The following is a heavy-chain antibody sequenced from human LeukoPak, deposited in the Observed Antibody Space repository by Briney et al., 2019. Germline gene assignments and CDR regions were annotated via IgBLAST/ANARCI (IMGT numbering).Heavy chain of an antibody. D-gene: IGHD6-13*01. CDR2: IRSNAIDQ. J-gene: IGHJ4*02. CDR1: GFTFSSYG. Sequence: GGSLRLSCAASGFTFSSYGMHWVRQAPGKGLEWLADIRSNAIDQFYADSVKGRFTISRDNSKNTLYLQMNSLRTDDTAVYYCSKGLGSIPASGFFDYWGQGALVTVSS. CDR3: SKGLGSIPASGFFDY. V-gene: IGHV3-30*02.